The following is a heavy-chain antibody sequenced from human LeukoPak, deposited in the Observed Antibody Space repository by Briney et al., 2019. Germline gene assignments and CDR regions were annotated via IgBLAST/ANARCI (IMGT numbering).Heavy chain of an antibody. CDR2: IWYDGSSD. CDR3: ARGGGSNDYGGN. Sequence: GRSLKLFWAASGFTFSDYGMYRVRQAPRKGPEGVAIIWYDGSSDYYAAVVKGRFSNSSDNSQHTLYLQMDSLRAEDTAVYYCARGGGSNDYGGNWGPGPLVSVSS. J-gene: IGHJ4*02. D-gene: IGHD4-23*01. CDR1: GFTFSDYG. V-gene: IGHV3-33*01.